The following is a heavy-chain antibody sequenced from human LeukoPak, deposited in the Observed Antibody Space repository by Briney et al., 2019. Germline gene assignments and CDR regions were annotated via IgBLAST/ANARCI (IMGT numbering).Heavy chain of an antibody. Sequence: GGSLRLSCAASGFTFSSYAMHWVRQAPGKGLEWVANIKQDGSEKYYVDSVKGRFTISRDNAKNSLDLQMNSLRAEDTAVYYCARTTRGYSYGAAFDIWGQGTMVTVSS. J-gene: IGHJ3*02. CDR2: IKQDGSEK. CDR1: GFTFSSYA. CDR3: ARTTRGYSYGAAFDI. D-gene: IGHD5-18*01. V-gene: IGHV3-7*01.